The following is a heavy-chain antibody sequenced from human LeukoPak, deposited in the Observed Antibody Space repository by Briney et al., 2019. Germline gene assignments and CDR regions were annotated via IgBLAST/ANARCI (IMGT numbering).Heavy chain of an antibody. CDR3: AREGGPGVVVPAAKSEAFDI. Sequence: GASVKVSCKASGGTFSSYAISWVRQAPGQGLEWMGGIIPIFGTANYAQKFQGRVTITADKSTSTAYMELGSLRSEDTAVYYCAREGGPGVVVPAAKSEAFDIWGQGTMVTVSS. CDR1: GGTFSSYA. CDR2: IIPIFGTA. V-gene: IGHV1-69*06. D-gene: IGHD2-2*01. J-gene: IGHJ3*02.